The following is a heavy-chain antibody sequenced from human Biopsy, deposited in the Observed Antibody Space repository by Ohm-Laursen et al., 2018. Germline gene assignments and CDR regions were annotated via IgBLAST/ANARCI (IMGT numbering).Heavy chain of an antibody. CDR2: IWYDGSNK. Sequence: SLRLSCTASGFTFSEYYMEWVRQAPGKGLEWVAVIWYDGSNKYSADSVKGRFSISRDNSKNTVYLQMNSLRAADTAVYYCARDRYYGSESYYSHYNMDVWGQGTTVSVSS. CDR1: GFTFSEYY. V-gene: IGHV3-33*07. CDR3: ARDRYYGSESYYSHYNMDV. J-gene: IGHJ6*02. D-gene: IGHD3-10*01.